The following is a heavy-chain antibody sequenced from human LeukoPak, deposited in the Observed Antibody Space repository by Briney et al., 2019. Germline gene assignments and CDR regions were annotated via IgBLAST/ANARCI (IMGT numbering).Heavy chain of an antibody. CDR2: ISSSSSTI. Sequence: PGGSLRLSCAAFGFTVSSNYMSWVRQAPGKGLEWVSYISSSSSTIYYADSVKGRFTISRDNAKNSLYLQMNSLRAENTAVYYCARAPQGHYYDSSGYTRLKFDYWGQGTLVTVSS. CDR1: GFTVSSNY. J-gene: IGHJ4*02. CDR3: ARAPQGHYYDSSGYTRLKFDY. V-gene: IGHV3-48*01. D-gene: IGHD3-22*01.